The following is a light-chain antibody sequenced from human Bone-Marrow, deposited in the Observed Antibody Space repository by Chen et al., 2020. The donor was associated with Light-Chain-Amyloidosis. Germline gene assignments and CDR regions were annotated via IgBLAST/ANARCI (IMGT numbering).Light chain of an antibody. V-gene: IGLV2-11*01. CDR3: SSDAANYAYV. CDR1: SSDVGRFDY. CDR2: DVS. J-gene: IGLJ1*01. Sequence: QPALTRPHSVSGTPGQTVTISCTGTSSDVGRFDYVSWYQHHPGKAPKVMIYDVSKRPSGVPYRFSGSKSGNTASLTISRLQGEDEADYYCSSDAANYAYVFGAGTKVTVL.